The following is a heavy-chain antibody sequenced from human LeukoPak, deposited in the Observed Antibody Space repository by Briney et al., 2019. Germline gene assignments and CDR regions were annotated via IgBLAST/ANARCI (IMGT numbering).Heavy chain of an antibody. CDR2: ISTSRSYI. J-gene: IGHJ4*02. D-gene: IGHD2-2*01. V-gene: IGHV3-21*01. Sequence: PGGSLRLSCAASGFTVSSNYMSWVRQAPGKWLEWVSSISTSRSYIYYADSVKGRFTIPRDNAKNSLYLQMNSLRAEDTAVYFCARSGYSSTWYLQNFELDYWGQGTLVTVSS. CDR1: GFTVSSNY. CDR3: ARSGYSSTWYLQNFELDY.